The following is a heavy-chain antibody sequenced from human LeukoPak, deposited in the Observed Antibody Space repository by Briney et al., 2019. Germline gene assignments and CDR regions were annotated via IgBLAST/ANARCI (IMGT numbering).Heavy chain of an antibody. V-gene: IGHV5-51*01. Sequence: PGESLKISCKGSGYSFTSYWIGWVRQMPGKGLEWMGIIYPGDSDTRYSPSFQGQVTISADKSISTAYLQWSSLKASDTAIYYCARQVGSYDILTGKLDFWGQGTPVTVSS. CDR1: GYSFTSYW. D-gene: IGHD3-9*01. J-gene: IGHJ4*02. CDR3: ARQVGSYDILTGKLDF. CDR2: IYPGDSDT.